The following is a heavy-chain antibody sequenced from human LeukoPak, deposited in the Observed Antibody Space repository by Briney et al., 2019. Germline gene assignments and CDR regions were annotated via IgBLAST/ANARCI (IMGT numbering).Heavy chain of an antibody. Sequence: SETLSLTCAVSGGSISSGGYSWSWIRQPPGKGLEWIGYIYHSGSTYYNPSLKSRVTISVDRSKNQFSLKLSSVTAADTAVYYCARGGGTGDHYWGQGTLVTVSS. D-gene: IGHD7-27*01. CDR1: GGSISSGGYS. CDR3: ARGGGTGDHY. J-gene: IGHJ4*02. CDR2: IYHSGST. V-gene: IGHV4-30-2*01.